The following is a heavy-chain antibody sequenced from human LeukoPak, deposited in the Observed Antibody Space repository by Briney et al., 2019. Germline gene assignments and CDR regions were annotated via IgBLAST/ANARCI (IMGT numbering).Heavy chain of an antibody. D-gene: IGHD4-23*01. Sequence: PGGSLRLSCAASGFTFSSYAMHWVRQAPGKGLEWVAVISYDGSNKYYADSVKGRFTISRDNSKNTLYLQMNSLRAEDTAVYYCARERVTPDQWVIAYWGQGTLVTVSS. CDR1: GFTFSSYA. CDR2: ISYDGSNK. CDR3: ARERVTPDQWVIAY. V-gene: IGHV3-30*04. J-gene: IGHJ4*02.